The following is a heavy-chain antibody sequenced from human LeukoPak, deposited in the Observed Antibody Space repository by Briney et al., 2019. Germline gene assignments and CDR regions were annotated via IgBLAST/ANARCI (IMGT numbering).Heavy chain of an antibody. V-gene: IGHV1-18*01. Sequence: GASVKVSCKASDYAYTSYGISWVRQAPGHGLEWMGWISAYNGNTNYAQKLQGRVTMTTDTSTSTAYMELRSMRSDDRAVYYCARDTSSGYYEQWGQGTLVTVSS. CDR1: DYAYTSYG. J-gene: IGHJ4*02. D-gene: IGHD3-22*01. CDR2: ISAYNGNT. CDR3: ARDTSSGYYEQ.